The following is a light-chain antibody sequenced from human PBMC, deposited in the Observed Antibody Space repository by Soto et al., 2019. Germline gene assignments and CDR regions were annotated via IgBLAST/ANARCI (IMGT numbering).Light chain of an antibody. V-gene: IGLV2-23*01. J-gene: IGLJ2*01. CDR1: GSDIGTYNL. Sequence: QSVLTQPASVSGSPGQSITISCTGTGSDIGTYNLVSWYQQHPGGVPKLIIHVATQRPSGVSDRFSGSKSGNTASLTISGLQAEDEADYYCCSFADTNTLIFGGGTKLTVL. CDR3: CSFADTNTLI. CDR2: VAT.